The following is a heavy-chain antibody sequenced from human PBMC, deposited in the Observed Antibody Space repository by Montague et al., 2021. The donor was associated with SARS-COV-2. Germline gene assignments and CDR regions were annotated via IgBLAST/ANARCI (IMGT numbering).Heavy chain of an antibody. J-gene: IGHJ4*02. CDR2: IYYSGST. V-gene: IGHV4-39*01. D-gene: IGHD2-15*01. CDR1: GSSISSSSYY. CDR3: ARRKAGYCSGGSCYSAAVFDS. Sequence: SETLSLTCTVSGSSISSSSYYWGWIRRPPGKGLEWIGSIYYSGSTYYNPSLKSRVTISVDTSKNQFSLKLSSVTAADTAVYYCARRKAGYCSGGSCYSAAVFDSWGQGTLVTVSS.